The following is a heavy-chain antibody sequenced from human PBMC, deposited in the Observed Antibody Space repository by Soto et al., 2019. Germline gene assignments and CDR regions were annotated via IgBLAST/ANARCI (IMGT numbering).Heavy chain of an antibody. CDR2: IYYSGST. J-gene: IGHJ4*02. V-gene: IGHV4-31*03. CDR3: ARDPRTSGEYYFDY. CDR1: GGSISSGGYY. D-gene: IGHD3-10*01. Sequence: QVQLQESGPGLVKPSQTLSLTCTVSGGSISSGGYYWSWIRQHPGKGLEWIGYIYYSGSTYYNPSLKSRVTISVDTSKNQISLKLSSVTAADTAVYYCARDPRTSGEYYFDYWGQGTLVTVSS.